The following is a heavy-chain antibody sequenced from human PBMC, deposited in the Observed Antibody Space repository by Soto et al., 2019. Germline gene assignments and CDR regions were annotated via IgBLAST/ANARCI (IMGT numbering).Heavy chain of an antibody. J-gene: IGHJ6*03. Sequence: QVQLQESGPGLVKPSETLSLTCTVSGGSISSYYWSWMRQPPGKGLEWIGYIYYSGSTNYNPSLKSRVTLSVDPSKNEISLKLSSVTAADTAVYYCARDRPLDAFLSTRPIYYMDVWGKGTTVTVSS. CDR3: ARDRPLDAFLSTRPIYYMDV. CDR1: GGSISSYY. D-gene: IGHD3-3*01. V-gene: IGHV4-59*01. CDR2: IYYSGST.